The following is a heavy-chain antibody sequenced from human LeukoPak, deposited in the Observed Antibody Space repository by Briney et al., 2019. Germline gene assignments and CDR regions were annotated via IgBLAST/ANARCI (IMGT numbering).Heavy chain of an antibody. CDR1: GGSISSSSYY. CDR3: ARGVVSSSSVGTESTLHQPYYMDV. Sequence: PSETLSLTCTVSGGSISSSSYYWGWIRQPPGKGLEWIGEINHSGSTNYNPSLKSRVTISVDTSKNQFSLKLSSVTAADTAVYYCARGVVSSSSVGTESTLHQPYYMDVWGKGTTVTVSS. V-gene: IGHV4-39*07. J-gene: IGHJ6*03. D-gene: IGHD6-6*01. CDR2: INHSGST.